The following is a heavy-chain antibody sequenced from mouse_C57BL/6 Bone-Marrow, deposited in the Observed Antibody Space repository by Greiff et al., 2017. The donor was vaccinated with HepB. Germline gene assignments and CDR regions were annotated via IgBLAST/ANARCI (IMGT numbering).Heavy chain of an antibody. CDR3: AKEKLLGV. V-gene: IGHV1-64*01. CDR2: IHPNSGST. J-gene: IGHJ1*03. Sequence: QVQLQQPGAELVKPGASGKLSCKASGYTFTSYGMHWVKQRPGQGLEWIGMIHPNSGSTNYNEKLKSKATLTVDKSSSTAYMQLSSLTSEDSAVYYCAKEKLLGVWGTGTTVTVSS. CDR1: GYTFTSYG. D-gene: IGHD1-1*01.